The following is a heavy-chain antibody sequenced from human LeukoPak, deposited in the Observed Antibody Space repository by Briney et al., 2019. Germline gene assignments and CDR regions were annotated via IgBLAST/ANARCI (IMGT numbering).Heavy chain of an antibody. J-gene: IGHJ4*02. CDR3: ARRVAAAGTGPTIDY. Sequence: SETLSLTRTVSGGSISSSSYYWGWIRQPPGKGLEWIGSIYYSGSTYYHPSLKSRVTISVATSKNQFSLKLSSVTAADTAVYYCARRVAAAGTGPTIDYWGQGTLVTVSS. V-gene: IGHV4-39*01. CDR1: GGSISSSSYY. D-gene: IGHD6-13*01. CDR2: IYYSGST.